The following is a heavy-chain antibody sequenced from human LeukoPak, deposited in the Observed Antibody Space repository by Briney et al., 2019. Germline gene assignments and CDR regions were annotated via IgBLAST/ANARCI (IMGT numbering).Heavy chain of an antibody. J-gene: IGHJ6*02. Sequence: ASVKVSCKASGYTFTTYGISWVRQAPGQGLEWMGWISAYKGNTNYAQKLQGRVTMTTETSTSTAYMELRSLRSDDTAVYYCARQHSSGYYSPHYYYGMDAWGQGTTVTVSS. V-gene: IGHV1-18*01. CDR2: ISAYKGNT. CDR3: ARQHSSGYYSPHYYYGMDA. D-gene: IGHD3-22*01. CDR1: GYTFTTYG.